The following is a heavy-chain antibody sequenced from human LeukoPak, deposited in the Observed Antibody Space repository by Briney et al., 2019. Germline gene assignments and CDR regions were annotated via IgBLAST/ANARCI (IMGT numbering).Heavy chain of an antibody. CDR2: INPNSGGT. D-gene: IGHD1-26*01. V-gene: IGHV1-2*02. Sequence: GASVKVSCKASGYTFTGYYMHWVRQAPGQGLEWMGWINPNSGGTNYAQKFQGRVTMTRDTSISTAYMELSRLRSDDTAVYYCARYSGSYYFKYAFDIWGQGTMVTVSS. CDR3: ARYSGSYYFKYAFDI. J-gene: IGHJ3*02. CDR1: GYTFTGYY.